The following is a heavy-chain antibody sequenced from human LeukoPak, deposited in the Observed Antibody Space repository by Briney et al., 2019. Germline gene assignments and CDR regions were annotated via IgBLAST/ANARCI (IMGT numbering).Heavy chain of an antibody. CDR1: GFSVSSSGVG. CDR3: AHSTGKEYCSSIRCLTWFDP. J-gene: IGHJ5*02. Sequence: SGPTLVKPTQTLTLTCTFSGFSVSSSGVGVGWIRQPPGKALEWLALIYWNDDKRYNPSLRSRLTITKDTSKNQVVLTMTNMDPVDTATYYCAHSTGKEYCSSIRCLTWFDPWGQGTLVTVSS. V-gene: IGHV2-5*01. D-gene: IGHD2-2*01. CDR2: IYWNDDK.